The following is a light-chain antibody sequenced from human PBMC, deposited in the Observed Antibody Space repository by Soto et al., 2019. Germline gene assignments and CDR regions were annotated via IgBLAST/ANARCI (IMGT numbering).Light chain of an antibody. CDR1: QDIRNY. V-gene: IGKV1-33*01. CDR2: DAS. Sequence: DMQMTQSPSSLSASVGGRVTITCEASQDIRNYLNWYQQKPGKAPKLLIYDASNLETGVPSRFSGSGSGTDFTFTISSLQPEDIATYYCQQYDNLHLTFGGGTKVEIK. CDR3: QQYDNLHLT. J-gene: IGKJ4*01.